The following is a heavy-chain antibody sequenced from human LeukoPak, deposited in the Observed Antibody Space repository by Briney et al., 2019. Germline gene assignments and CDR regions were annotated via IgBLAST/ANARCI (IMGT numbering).Heavy chain of an antibody. J-gene: IGHJ6*02. CDR1: GFTFSDSW. CDR2: MNQDGSEK. V-gene: IGHV3-7*01. D-gene: IGHD3-16*01. Sequence: GSLRLSCAAFGFTFSDSWMSWVRQAPGKGLEWVANMNQDGSEKDYVDSVKGRFTISRDNARNSLYLQMGSLRAEDTAVYYCATYTHWVAGDVWGQGTTVTVSS. CDR3: ATYTHWVAGDV.